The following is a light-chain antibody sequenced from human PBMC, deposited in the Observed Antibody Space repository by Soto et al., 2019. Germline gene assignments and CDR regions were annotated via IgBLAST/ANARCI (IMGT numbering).Light chain of an antibody. V-gene: IGKV1-5*03. CDR3: QQYKSYPFT. J-gene: IGKJ3*01. CDR2: KAQ. Sequence: DIQMTQSPSTLSASVGDRVTITCRASQSISTSLAWFQQKPGKAPKPLICKAQSLESGVPSRFSGSGSGKEFTLTISSLQPDDLATYYCQQYKSYPFTFGPGTKVDIK. CDR1: QSISTS.